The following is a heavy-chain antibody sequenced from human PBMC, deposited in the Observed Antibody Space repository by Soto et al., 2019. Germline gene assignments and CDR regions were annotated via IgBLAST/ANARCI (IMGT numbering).Heavy chain of an antibody. V-gene: IGHV4-4*02. CDR2: IYHSGST. D-gene: IGHD2-2*01. J-gene: IGHJ6*02. Sequence: SETLSLTCAVYGGSISSNKWLSWVRQPPGKGLEWIGEIYHSGSTNYNPSLKSRVTISLDKSKNQFSLKLTSVTAADSAVYYCARDDHIVVVPTSLGAMDVWGQGTTVTVSS. CDR3: ARDDHIVVVPTSLGAMDV. CDR1: GGSISSNKW.